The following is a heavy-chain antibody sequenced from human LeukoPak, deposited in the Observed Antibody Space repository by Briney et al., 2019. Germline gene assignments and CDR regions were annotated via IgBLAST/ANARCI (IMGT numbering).Heavy chain of an antibody. D-gene: IGHD6-6*01. J-gene: IGHJ4*02. CDR3: AGSSIAAY. CDR2: ISGSGGST. Sequence: GGSLRLSCAASGLTFSSYAMSWLRQAPGKGLEWVSAISGSGGSTYYADSVKGRFTISRDNSNNTLYLQMNSLRTEDTAVYYCAGSSIAAYLGQGTLVTVSS. V-gene: IGHV3-23*01. CDR1: GLTFSSYA.